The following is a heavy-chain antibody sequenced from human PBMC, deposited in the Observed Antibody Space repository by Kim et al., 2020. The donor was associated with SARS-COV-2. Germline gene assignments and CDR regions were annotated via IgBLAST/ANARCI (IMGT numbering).Heavy chain of an antibody. J-gene: IGHJ4*02. CDR1: GGSISSGGYS. CDR3: ARTSYDSSLNN. V-gene: IGHV4-30-2*01. CDR2: IYHSGST. Sequence: SETLSLTCAVSGGSISSGGYSWSWIRQPPGKGLEWIGYIYHSGSTYYNPSLKSRVTISVDRSKNQFSLKLSSVTAADTAVYYCARTSYDSSLNNWGQGTLVTVSS. D-gene: IGHD3-22*01.